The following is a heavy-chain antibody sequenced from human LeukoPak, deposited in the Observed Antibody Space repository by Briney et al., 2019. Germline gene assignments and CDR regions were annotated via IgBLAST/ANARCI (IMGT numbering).Heavy chain of an antibody. J-gene: IGHJ4*02. CDR1: GFTFSRYA. Sequence: GSLRLSCAASGFTFSRYAMHWVRQAPGEGLAWVAVIAYDGGKAYYTDSVKGRFTIFRDNSKNTLYLQMNRLKPEDTAIYYCARGDSDVGMVATISREGDYFDSWGQGTLVTVSS. D-gene: IGHD5-12*01. CDR2: IAYDGGKA. V-gene: IGHV3-30*04. CDR3: ARGDSDVGMVATISREGDYFDS.